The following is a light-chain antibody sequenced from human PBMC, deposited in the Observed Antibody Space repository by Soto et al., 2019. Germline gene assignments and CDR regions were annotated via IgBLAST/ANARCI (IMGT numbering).Light chain of an antibody. V-gene: IGKV1-39*01. CDR2: GAS. CDR1: LHIGDS. J-gene: IGKJ1*01. CDR3: LQTYNLART. Sequence: DIRMTQSPSSLSASAGARVTITCRASLHIGDSLSWFQQKAGQPPTQLIYGASALQSGVPVRFSGSASGTDFTLTIRNMPREGLATYYCLQTYNLARTFGHGTKV.